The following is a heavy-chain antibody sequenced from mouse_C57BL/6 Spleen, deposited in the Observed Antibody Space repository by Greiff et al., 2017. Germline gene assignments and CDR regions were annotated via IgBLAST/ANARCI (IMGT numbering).Heavy chain of an antibody. Sequence: EVQLQQSGPELVKPGASVKISCTASGYSFTDYNMNWVKQSNGKSLEWIGVINPNYGTTSYNQKFKGKATLTVDQSSSTAYMQLNSLTSEDSAVYCGARGGLGAYYFDDWGQGTTLTVSS. CDR1: GYSFTDYN. V-gene: IGHV1-39*01. CDR2: INPNYGTT. CDR3: ARGGLGAYYFDD. J-gene: IGHJ2*01.